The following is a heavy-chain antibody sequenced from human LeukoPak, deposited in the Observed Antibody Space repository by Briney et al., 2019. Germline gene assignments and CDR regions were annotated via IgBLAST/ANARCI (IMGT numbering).Heavy chain of an antibody. CDR3: ATYVPGPYNWFDP. Sequence: PSETLSLTCTVSGGSISSYYWSWIRQPPGKGLEWIGYIYYSGSTNYNPSLKSRVTISVDTSKNQSSLKLSSVTAADTAVYYCATYVPGPYNWFDPWGQGTLVTVSS. D-gene: IGHD3-16*01. CDR2: IYYSGST. J-gene: IGHJ5*02. CDR1: GGSISSYY. V-gene: IGHV4-59*01.